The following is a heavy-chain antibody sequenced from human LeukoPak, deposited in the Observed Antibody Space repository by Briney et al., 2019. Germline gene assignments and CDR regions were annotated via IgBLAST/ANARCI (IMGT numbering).Heavy chain of an antibody. CDR3: AKDQSNGWYNI. D-gene: IGHD6-19*01. Sequence: PGGSLRLSCAASGFTFNNYAMHWVRQAPGKGLEWVALIFFDGSRKYYADSVEGRVTISRDNSKSTLYLQMNSLRAEDTALYYCAKDQSNGWYNIWGQGTTVTVSS. CDR1: GFTFNNYA. V-gene: IGHV3-30*04. CDR2: IFFDGSRK. J-gene: IGHJ3*02.